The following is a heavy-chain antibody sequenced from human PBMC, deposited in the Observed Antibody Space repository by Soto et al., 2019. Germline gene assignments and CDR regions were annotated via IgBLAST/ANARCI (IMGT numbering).Heavy chain of an antibody. CDR1: GFTFCSYS. CDR2: IRQDGSES. Sequence: AGGSLRISCAASGFTFCSYSLSLVRQAPGKGLEWVANIRQDGSESYYVDSVRGRFTIYRDNAKNSLYLQMNSLRAEDTAVYYCATYYYYYMDVWGKGTTVTVSS. J-gene: IGHJ6*03. CDR3: ATYYYYYMDV. V-gene: IGHV3-7*01.